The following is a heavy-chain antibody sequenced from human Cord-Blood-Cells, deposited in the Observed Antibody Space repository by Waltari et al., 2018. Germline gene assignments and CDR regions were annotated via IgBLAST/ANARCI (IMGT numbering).Heavy chain of an antibody. CDR2: ISYDGSNK. J-gene: IGHJ4*02. D-gene: IGHD6-13*01. CDR3: AKEPTGYSSSWSFDY. Sequence: QVQLVESGGGVVQPGRSLRLSCAASGFTFSRYGMHSVHQAAGKGLEWVAVISYDGSNKYYADSVKGRFTISRDNSKNTLYLQMNSLRAEDTAVYYCAKEPTGYSSSWSFDYWGQGTLVTVSS. V-gene: IGHV3-30*18. CDR1: GFTFSRYG.